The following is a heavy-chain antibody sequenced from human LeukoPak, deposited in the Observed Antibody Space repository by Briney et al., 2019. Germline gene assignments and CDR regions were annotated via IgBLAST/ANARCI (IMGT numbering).Heavy chain of an antibody. CDR3: ARESSGSWYFGYMDV. J-gene: IGHJ6*03. D-gene: IGHD6-13*01. Sequence: SETLSLTCTVSGGSISSSSYYWGWICQPPGKGLEWIGSIYYSGSTYYNPSLKSRVTISVDTSKNQFSLKLSSVTAADTAVYYCARESSGSWYFGYMDVWGKGTTVTISS. CDR2: IYYSGST. CDR1: GGSISSSSYY. V-gene: IGHV4-39*07.